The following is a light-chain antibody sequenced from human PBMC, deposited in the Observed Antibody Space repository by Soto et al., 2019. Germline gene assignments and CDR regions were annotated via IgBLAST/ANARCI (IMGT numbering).Light chain of an antibody. CDR3: CSYACSSTYYV. CDR2: EVS. J-gene: IGLJ1*01. CDR1: SSDVGSYNL. V-gene: IGLV2-23*02. Sequence: QSVLTQPASVSGSPGQSITISCTGTSSDVGSYNLVSWYQQHPGKAPKLMIYEVSKRPSGVSNRFSGSKSGNTASLTISGLQAEDEADYYCCSYACSSTYYVFVTGSKVTV.